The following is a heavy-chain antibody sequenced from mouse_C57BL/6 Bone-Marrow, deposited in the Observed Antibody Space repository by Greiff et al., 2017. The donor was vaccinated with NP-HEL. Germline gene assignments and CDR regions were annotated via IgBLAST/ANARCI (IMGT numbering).Heavy chain of an antibody. Sequence: QVQLQQPGAELVKPGASVKMSCKASGYTFTSYWITWVKQRPGQGLEWIGDIYPGSGSTNYNEKFKSKATLTVDTSSSTAYMQLSSLTSEDSVVYYCARGYGYDPAWFAYWGQGTLVTVSA. CDR2: IYPGSGST. J-gene: IGHJ3*01. V-gene: IGHV1-55*01. CDR3: ARGYGYDPAWFAY. D-gene: IGHD2-2*01. CDR1: GYTFTSYW.